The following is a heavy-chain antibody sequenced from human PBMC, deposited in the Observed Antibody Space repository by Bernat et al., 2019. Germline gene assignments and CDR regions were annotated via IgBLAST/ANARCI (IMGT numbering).Heavy chain of an antibody. CDR1: GFTFSSYA. CDR3: SREALFGPPTVTTESYAFDI. CDR2: ISYDGSNK. J-gene: IGHJ3*02. D-gene: IGHD4-17*01. V-gene: IGHV3-30*01. Sequence: QVQLVESGGGVVQPGRSLRLSCAASGFTFSSYAMHWVRQAPGKGLEWVAVISYDGSNKYYADSVKGRFTISRDNSKNTLYLQMNSLRGEDTAVYYCSREALFGPPTVTTESYAFDIWGQGTMVTVSS.